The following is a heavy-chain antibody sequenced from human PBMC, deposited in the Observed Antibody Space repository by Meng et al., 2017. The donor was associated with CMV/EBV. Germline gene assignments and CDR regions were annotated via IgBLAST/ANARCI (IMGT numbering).Heavy chain of an antibody. CDR2: IRYDGSNK. Sequence: GESLKISCAASGFTFSSYGMHWVRQAPGKGLEWVAFIRYDGSNKYYADSVKGRFTISRDNSKNTLYLQMNSLRAEDTAGYYCAKGFQQQLAFDYWGQGTLVTVSS. J-gene: IGHJ4*02. CDR1: GFTFSSYG. V-gene: IGHV3-30*02. D-gene: IGHD6-13*01. CDR3: AKGFQQQLAFDY.